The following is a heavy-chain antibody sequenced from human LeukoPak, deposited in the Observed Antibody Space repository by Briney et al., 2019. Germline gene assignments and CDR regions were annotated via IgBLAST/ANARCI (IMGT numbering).Heavy chain of an antibody. CDR3: ARDLGTISGESAFDI. CDR1: GGSISSSSYY. CDR2: IYYSGST. V-gene: IGHV4-39*07. Sequence: SETLSLTCTVSGGSISSSSYYWGWIRQPPGKGLEWIGSIYYSGSTYYNPSLKSRVTISVDTSKNQFSLKLSSVTAADTVVYYCARDLGTISGESAFDIWGQGTMVTVSS. J-gene: IGHJ3*02. D-gene: IGHD1-26*01.